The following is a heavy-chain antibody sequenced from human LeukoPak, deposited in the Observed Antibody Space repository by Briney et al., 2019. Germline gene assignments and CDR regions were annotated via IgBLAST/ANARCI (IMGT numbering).Heavy chain of an antibody. V-gene: IGHV4-4*07. CDR3: ARDGGPLGYTSSWLDAFDI. CDR2: IYTSGST. Sequence: SETLSLTCTVSGGSISSYYWSWIRQPAGKGLEWIGRIYTSGSTNYNPSLKSRVTTSVDTSKNQFSLKLSSVTAADTAVYYCARDGGPLGYTSSWLDAFDISGQGTMVTVFS. J-gene: IGHJ3*02. CDR1: GGSISSYY. D-gene: IGHD6-13*01.